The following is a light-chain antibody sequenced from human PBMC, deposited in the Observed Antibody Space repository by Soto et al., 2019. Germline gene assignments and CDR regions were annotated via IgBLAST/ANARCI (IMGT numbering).Light chain of an antibody. CDR1: TGAVTSGHY. Sequence: QAVVTQEPSLTVSAGRTVTLTCGSSTGAVTSGHYPYWFQQKPGQAPRTLIYDTSNKHSWTPARFSGSLLGGKAALTLSGAQPEDEAEYYCLLFYSGARSFCGGIKLTVL. CDR2: DTS. J-gene: IGLJ2*01. V-gene: IGLV7-46*01. CDR3: LLFYSGARS.